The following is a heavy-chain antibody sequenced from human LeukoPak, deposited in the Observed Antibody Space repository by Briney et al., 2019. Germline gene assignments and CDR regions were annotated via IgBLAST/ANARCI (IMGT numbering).Heavy chain of an antibody. Sequence: GASVKVSCKASGYTFTGYYMHWVRQAPGQGLEWMGWINPNSGGTNYAQKFQGRVTMISDTSISTAYMELSRLRSDDTAVYYCARDPAYYDSSGPATRFDPWGQGTLVTVSS. CDR1: GYTFTGYY. J-gene: IGHJ5*02. CDR2: INPNSGGT. D-gene: IGHD3-22*01. V-gene: IGHV1-2*02. CDR3: ARDPAYYDSSGPATRFDP.